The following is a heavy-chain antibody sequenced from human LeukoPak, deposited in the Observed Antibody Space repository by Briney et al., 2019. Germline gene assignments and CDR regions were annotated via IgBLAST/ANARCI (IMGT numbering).Heavy chain of an antibody. D-gene: IGHD2-15*01. V-gene: IGHV3-33*06. J-gene: IGHJ2*01. Sequence: PGRSLRLSCAASGFTFSSYGMHWVRQAPGKGLEWVAVIWYDGSNKYYADSVKGRFTISRDNSKNTLYLQMRSLGAGDTALYYCTKEFCGSRAACAGGSYYDFWGRGALVTVSS. CDR3: TKEFCGSRAACAGGSYYDF. CDR2: IWYDGSNK. CDR1: GFTFSSYG.